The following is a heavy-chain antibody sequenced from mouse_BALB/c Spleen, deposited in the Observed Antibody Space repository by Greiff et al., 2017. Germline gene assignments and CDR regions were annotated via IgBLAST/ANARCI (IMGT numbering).Heavy chain of an antibody. CDR2: IWTGGGT. D-gene: IGHD1-1*01. J-gene: IGHJ4*01. V-gene: IGHV2-9-2*01. Sequence: QVQLKESGPGLVAPSQSLSITCTVSGFSLTSYDISWIRQPPGKGLEWLGVIWTGGGTNYNSAFMSRLSISKDNSKSQVFLKMNSLQTDDTAIYYCVRDVYYYGSSYGAMDDWGQGTSVTVSS. CDR1: GFSLTSYD. CDR3: VRDVYYYGSSYGAMDD.